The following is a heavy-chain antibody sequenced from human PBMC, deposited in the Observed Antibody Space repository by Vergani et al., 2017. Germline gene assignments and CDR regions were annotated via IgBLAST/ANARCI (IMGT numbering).Heavy chain of an antibody. V-gene: IGHV4-34*01. J-gene: IGHJ4*02. Sequence: QVQLQQWGAGLLKPSETLSLTCAVYGGSFSGYYWSWIRQPPGKGLEWIGEINHSGSTNYNPSLKSRVTISVDTSKNQFSLKLSSVTAADTAVYYCARHPHFFAGPFDYWGQGTLVTVSS. CDR3: ARHPHFFAGPFDY. CDR2: INHSGST. D-gene: IGHD3-3*01. CDR1: GGSFSGYY.